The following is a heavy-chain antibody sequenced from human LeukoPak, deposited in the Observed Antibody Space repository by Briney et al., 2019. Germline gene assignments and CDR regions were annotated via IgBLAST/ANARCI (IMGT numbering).Heavy chain of an antibody. CDR2: IIPIFGTA. CDR3: AREAYCSSTSCYDVVYNWFDP. D-gene: IGHD2-2*01. J-gene: IGHJ5*02. V-gene: IGHV1-69*13. Sequence: SVKVSCKASVGTFTTYAISWVRQAPGHGLEWMGGIIPIFGTANYAQKFQGGVTITADESPSTAYMELSSLSSEDTAVYYCAREAYCSSTSCYDVVYNWFDPWGQGTLVTVSS. CDR1: VGTFTTYA.